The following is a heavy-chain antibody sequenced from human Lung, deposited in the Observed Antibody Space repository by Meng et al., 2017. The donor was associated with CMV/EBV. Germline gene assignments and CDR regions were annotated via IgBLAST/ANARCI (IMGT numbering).Heavy chain of an antibody. J-gene: IGHJ4*02. V-gene: IGHV3-30*02. CDR1: GFTFDEYG. CDR3: AKDLLLFGGANAYFDS. Sequence: GESLKISCAASGFTFDEYGMHWVRQTPGKGLEWVAFIRHDGTNKFYGDSVKGRFTISRDNSKNTVSLQMNSLRPEETAIYYCAKDLLLFGGANAYFDSWGQRXQVTVSS. CDR2: IRHDGTNK. D-gene: IGHD3-10*01.